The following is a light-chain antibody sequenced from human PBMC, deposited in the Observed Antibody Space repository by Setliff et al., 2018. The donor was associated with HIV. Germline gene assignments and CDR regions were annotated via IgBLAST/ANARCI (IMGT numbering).Light chain of an antibody. CDR2: EVI. CDR1: SNDVGGYNY. CDR3: SSYTSSSTLYV. V-gene: IGLV2-14*01. J-gene: IGLJ1*01. Sequence: QSALTQPASVSGSLGQSITISCTGTSNDVGGYNYVSWYQQHPGKAPKVMIYEVISRPSGVSNRFSGSKSGNTASLTISGLQAEDEADYYCSSYTSSSTLYVFGTGTKVTVL.